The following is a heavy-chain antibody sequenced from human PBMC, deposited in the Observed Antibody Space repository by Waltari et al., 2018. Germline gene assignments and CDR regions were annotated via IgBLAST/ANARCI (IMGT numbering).Heavy chain of an antibody. V-gene: IGHV5-51*01. CDR3: ARTAAAGYYYYYGMDV. CDR2: IYPGDSDT. Sequence: EVQLVQSGAEVKKTGESLKISCKGSGYSLTSYWNGWVRQMSGKGLEWMGIIYPGDSDTRYSPSFQGQVTISADKSISTAYLQWSSLKASDTAMYYCARTAAAGYYYYYGMDVWGQGTTVTVSS. D-gene: IGHD6-13*01. J-gene: IGHJ6*02. CDR1: GYSLTSYW.